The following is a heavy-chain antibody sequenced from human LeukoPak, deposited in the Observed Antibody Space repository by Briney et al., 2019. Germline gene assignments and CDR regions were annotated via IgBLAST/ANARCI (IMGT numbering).Heavy chain of an antibody. CDR1: GCSISSYY. CDR3: AREGNYDSSGYPMDV. J-gene: IGHJ6*03. CDR2: IYYSGST. Sequence: PSETLSLTCTVSGCSISSYYWSWIRQPPGKGLEWIGYIYYSGSTNYNPSLKSRVTISVDTSKNQFSLKLSSVTAADTAVYYCAREGNYDSSGYPMDVWGKGTTVTVSS. V-gene: IGHV4-59*01. D-gene: IGHD3-22*01.